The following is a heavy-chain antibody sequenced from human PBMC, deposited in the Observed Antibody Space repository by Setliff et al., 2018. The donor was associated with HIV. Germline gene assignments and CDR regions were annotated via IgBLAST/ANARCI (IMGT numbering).Heavy chain of an antibody. D-gene: IGHD7-27*01. Sequence: ASVKVSCKSSGYTFTDYFMHWVRQAPGQGPEWMGWISPYDLSERTSQRFRGRVTMTRDTSINAAYLDLSGLTSDDTAVYYCARQFSNSFDSWGQGTLVTVSS. CDR2: ISPYDLSE. CDR3: ARQFSNSFDS. CDR1: GYTFTDYF. J-gene: IGHJ4*02. V-gene: IGHV1-2*02.